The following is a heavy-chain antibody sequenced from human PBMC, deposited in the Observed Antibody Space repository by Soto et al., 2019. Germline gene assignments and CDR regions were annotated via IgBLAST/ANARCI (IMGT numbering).Heavy chain of an antibody. CDR1: AYTFTSYG. Sequence: ASVKVSCKASAYTFTSYGISWVRQAPGQGLEWKGWSSAYNGNTNYTQKLQSRDTMTTDTSTSTAYMELRILRADDTAVYYCSRETNYDFWSGYYSRLNYYMDVWGKGTTVTVSS. J-gene: IGHJ6*03. V-gene: IGHV1-18*01. D-gene: IGHD3-3*01. CDR2: SSAYNGNT. CDR3: SRETNYDFWSGYYSRLNYYMDV.